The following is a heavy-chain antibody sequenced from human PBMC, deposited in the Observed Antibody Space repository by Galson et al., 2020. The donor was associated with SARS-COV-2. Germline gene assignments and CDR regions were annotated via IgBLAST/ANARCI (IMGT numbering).Heavy chain of an antibody. Sequence: TNYNPSLKSRVTISVDKSKNQFSLKLSSVTAADTAVYYCARTAYDILTGYTYAFDYWGQGTLVTVSS. CDR2: T. CDR3: ARTAYDILTGYTYAFDY. V-gene: IGHV4-4*02. D-gene: IGHD3-9*01. J-gene: IGHJ4*02.